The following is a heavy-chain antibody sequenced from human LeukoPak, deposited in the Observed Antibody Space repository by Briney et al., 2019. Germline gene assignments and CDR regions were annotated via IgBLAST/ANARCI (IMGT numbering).Heavy chain of an antibody. Sequence: SQTLSLTCTVSGGSISSGGYYWSWIRQHPGKGLEWIGYIYYSGSTYYNPSLKSRVTISVDTSKNQFSLKLSSVTAADTAVYYCARGLEDIVVVSAAIGWFDPWGQGTLVTVSS. D-gene: IGHD2-2*02. CDR3: ARGLEDIVVVSAAIGWFDP. CDR2: IYYSGST. V-gene: IGHV4-31*03. CDR1: GGSISSGGYY. J-gene: IGHJ5*02.